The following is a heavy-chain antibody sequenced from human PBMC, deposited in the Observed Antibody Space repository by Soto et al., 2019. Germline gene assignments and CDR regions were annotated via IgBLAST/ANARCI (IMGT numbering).Heavy chain of an antibody. CDR3: ARGVYGSGNYYTGPSAFDI. CDR1: GGTLTDHG. D-gene: IGHD3-10*01. J-gene: IGHJ3*02. CDR2: TIPVFITA. V-gene: IGHV1-69*06. Sequence: QVQLEQSGAEVKKPGSWVKVSCKASGGTLTDHGFAWLRQAPGQGLEWMGGTIPVFITANYAQKFQGRVTVTADKFTNIAYMELSSLRSEDTAFYFCARGVYGSGNYYTGPSAFDIWGQGTMVIVSS.